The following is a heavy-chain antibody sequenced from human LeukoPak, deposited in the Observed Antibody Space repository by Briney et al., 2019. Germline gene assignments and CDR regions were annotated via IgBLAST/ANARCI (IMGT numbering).Heavy chain of an antibody. CDR3: AIGGTGVLWFGELLYGYFDY. CDR1: GFTFSSYD. D-gene: IGHD3-10*01. V-gene: IGHV3-30*03. CDR2: IKYDGSTK. J-gene: IGHJ4*02. Sequence: WRSLRLSCAASGFTFSSYDMNWVRQAPGKGLEWVAVIKYDGSTKYYADSVKGRFTISRDNSKNTLYLQMSSLRAEDRAVYYCAIGGTGVLWFGELLYGYFDYWGEETLVTVSS.